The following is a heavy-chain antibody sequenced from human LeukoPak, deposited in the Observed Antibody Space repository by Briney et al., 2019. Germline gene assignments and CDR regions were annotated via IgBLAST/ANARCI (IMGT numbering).Heavy chain of an antibody. Sequence: SETLSLTCTVSGGSISSGDYYWSWIRQPPGKGLEWIGYIYYSGNTYYNPSLKSRVTISVDTSKNQFSLKLSSVTAADTAVSYCAGWSEFFDYWGQGTLVTVSS. V-gene: IGHV4-30-4*08. CDR1: GGSISSGDYY. CDR2: IYYSGNT. J-gene: IGHJ4*02. CDR3: AGWSEFFDY.